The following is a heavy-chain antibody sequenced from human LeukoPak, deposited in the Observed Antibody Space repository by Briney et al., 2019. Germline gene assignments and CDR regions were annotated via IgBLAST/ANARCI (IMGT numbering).Heavy chain of an antibody. CDR1: GGSLTGFY. D-gene: IGHD5-18*01. CDR2: INHSGST. CDR3: ARGRSYGYRDLDY. V-gene: IGHV4-34*01. Sequence: SETLSLTSAVYGGSLTGFYCSWIRPPPREGLGRIGEINHSGSTNYNPSLKSRVTISVDTSKNQFSLKLSSVTAADTAVYYCARGRSYGYRDLDYWGQGTLVTVSS. J-gene: IGHJ4*02.